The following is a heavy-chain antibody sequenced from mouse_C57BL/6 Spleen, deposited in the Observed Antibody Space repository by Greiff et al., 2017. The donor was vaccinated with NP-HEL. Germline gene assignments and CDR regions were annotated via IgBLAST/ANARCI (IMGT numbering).Heavy chain of an antibody. V-gene: IGHV1-76*01. CDR1: GYTFTDYY. J-gene: IGHJ1*03. CDR2: IYPGSGNT. D-gene: IGHD1-1*01. Sequence: QVQLQQSGAELVRPGASVKLSCKASGYTFTDYYINWVKQRPGQGLEWIARIYPGSGNTYYNEKFKGKATLTAEKSSSTAYMQLSSLTSEDSAVYFCAREGELLRYWYFDVWGTGTTVTVSS. CDR3: AREGELLRYWYFDV.